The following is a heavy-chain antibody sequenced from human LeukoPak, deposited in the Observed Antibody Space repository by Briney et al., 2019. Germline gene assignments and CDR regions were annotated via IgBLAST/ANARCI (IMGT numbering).Heavy chain of an antibody. CDR1: GGTFSSYA. D-gene: IGHD4-11*01. J-gene: IGHJ4*02. CDR2: ISAYNGNT. V-gene: IGHV1-18*01. CDR3: ARDRYSNYIDY. Sequence: ASVKVSCKASGGTFSSYAISWVRQAPGQGLEWMGWISAYNGNTNYAQKLQGRVTMTTDTSTSTAYMELRSLRSDDTAVYYCARDRYSNYIDYWGQGTLVTVSS.